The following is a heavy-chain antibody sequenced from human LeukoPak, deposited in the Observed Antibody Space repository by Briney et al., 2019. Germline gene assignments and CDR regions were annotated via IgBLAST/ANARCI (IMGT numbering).Heavy chain of an antibody. J-gene: IGHJ4*02. Sequence: SETLSLTCGVSGGSITSTNYWTWVRQPPGKGLEWIGEVSLQGSTNYNPSLMGRVAISVDTSENHISLQLTSVTAADTAVYYCAREGGPYRPLDYSGQGALVTVSS. CDR1: GGSITSTNY. CDR2: VSLQGST. CDR3: AREGGPYRPLDY. V-gene: IGHV4-4*02.